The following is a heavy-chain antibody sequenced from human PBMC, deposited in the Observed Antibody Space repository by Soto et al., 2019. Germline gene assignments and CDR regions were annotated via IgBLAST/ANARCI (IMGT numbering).Heavy chain of an antibody. J-gene: IGHJ4*02. V-gene: IGHV3-23*01. CDR3: AKKVNSGPGSQYFDY. CDR1: GFTFSSYS. D-gene: IGHD3-10*01. CDR2: FRTGADDGTT. Sequence: GGSLRLSCAASGFTFSSYSMSWVRQAPGKGLEWVSGFRTGADDGTTYYADSVKGRFTISRDISKNTLFLQMNSLRAEDTAIYYCAKKVNSGPGSQYFDYWGQGTLVTVS.